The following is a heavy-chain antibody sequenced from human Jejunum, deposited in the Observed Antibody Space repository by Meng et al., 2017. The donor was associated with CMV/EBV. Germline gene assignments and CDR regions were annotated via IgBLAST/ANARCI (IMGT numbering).Heavy chain of an antibody. V-gene: IGHV7-4-1*02. CDR3: ARGGNFDP. Sequence: VQLVQAGTELKKPGASLKFSCKASVYTFSTYTINWVRQAHGRGLEWMGWISANTGTPTYTQGFTGRFVFSLDTSVSTAYLQISSLKAEDTAVYYCARGGNFDPWGQGTLVTVSS. CDR2: ISANTGTP. CDR1: VYTFSTYT. D-gene: IGHD2/OR15-2a*01. J-gene: IGHJ5*02.